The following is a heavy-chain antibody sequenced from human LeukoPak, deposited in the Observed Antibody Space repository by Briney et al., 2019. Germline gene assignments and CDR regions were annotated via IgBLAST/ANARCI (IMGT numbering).Heavy chain of an antibody. Sequence: SETLSLTCSVYGGSFSGYYWSWIRQPPGKGLEWIGEINHSGSTNYNPSLKSRVTISVDTSKNQFSLKLSSVTAADTAVYYCARGETSYGMDVWGQGTTVTVSS. J-gene: IGHJ6*02. CDR2: INHSGST. CDR3: ARGETSYGMDV. D-gene: IGHD1-14*01. V-gene: IGHV4-34*01. CDR1: GGSFSGYY.